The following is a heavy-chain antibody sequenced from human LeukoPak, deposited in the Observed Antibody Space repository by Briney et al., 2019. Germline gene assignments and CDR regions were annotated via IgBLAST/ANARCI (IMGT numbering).Heavy chain of an antibody. CDR3: ARVQGGGYRTADY. CDR1: GFTVSSNS. J-gene: IGHJ4*02. CDR2: IYSAGSI. D-gene: IGHD6-19*01. Sequence: GGSLRLSCTVSGFTVSSNSMSWVRQAPGKGLEWVSFIYSAGSIYYSDSVKGRFTISRDNSKNTLFLQMNSLRGEDTAMYYCARVQGGGYRTADYWGQGTLVTVSS. V-gene: IGHV3-53*05.